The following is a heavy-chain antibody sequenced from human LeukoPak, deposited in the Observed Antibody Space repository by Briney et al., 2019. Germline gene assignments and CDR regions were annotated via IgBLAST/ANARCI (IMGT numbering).Heavy chain of an antibody. D-gene: IGHD6-19*01. V-gene: IGHV3-30*18. CDR2: ISYDGSNK. J-gene: IGHJ4*02. CDR3: AKDQSSRQWLSPRGYYFDY. Sequence: GGSLRFSCAASGFTFSSYGMHWVRQAPGKGLEWVAVISYDGSNKYYADSVKGRFTISRDNSKNTLYLQMNSLRAEDTAVYYCAKDQSSRQWLSPRGYYFDYWGQGALVTVSS. CDR1: GFTFSSYG.